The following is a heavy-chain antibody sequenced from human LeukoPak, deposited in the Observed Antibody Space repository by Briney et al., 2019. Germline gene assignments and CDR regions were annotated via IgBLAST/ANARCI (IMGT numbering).Heavy chain of an antibody. Sequence: SGGSLRLSCAASGFTFSSYSMNWVRQAPGKGLEWVSYISSSSSTIYYADSVKGRFTISRDNAKNSLYLQMNSLRAEDTAVYYCARGKVVPAAIQRDDAFDIWGQGTMVTVSS. CDR1: GFTFSSYS. D-gene: IGHD2-2*02. CDR2: ISSSSSTI. CDR3: ARGKVVPAAIQRDDAFDI. V-gene: IGHV3-48*01. J-gene: IGHJ3*02.